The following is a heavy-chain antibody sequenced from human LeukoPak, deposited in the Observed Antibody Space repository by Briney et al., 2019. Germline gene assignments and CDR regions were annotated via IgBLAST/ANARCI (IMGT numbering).Heavy chain of an antibody. Sequence: GGSLRLSCAASGFNFNIYEMNWVRQAPGKGLEWISYISSSGSIILYADSVKGRFTISRDNAKNTLYLQMNSLRVEDTAVYFCATEVAGSRLDPWGQGTLVTVSS. J-gene: IGHJ5*02. V-gene: IGHV3-48*03. CDR1: GFNFNIYE. CDR3: ATEVAGSRLDP. D-gene: IGHD6-19*01. CDR2: ISSSGSII.